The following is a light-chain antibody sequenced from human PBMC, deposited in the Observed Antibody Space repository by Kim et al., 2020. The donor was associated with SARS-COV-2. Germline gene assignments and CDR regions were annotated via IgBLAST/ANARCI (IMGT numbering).Light chain of an antibody. Sequence: QPVLTQTPSASASLGASVKLTCTLSSEHSSYTIAWHQQQPGKGPRYLMKLNSDGSHTKGAEIPDRFSGSSSGAERYLTISSLQSDDEADYYCQTWGSGPWVFGGGTQLTVL. J-gene: IGLJ3*02. V-gene: IGLV4-69*02. CDR1: SEHSSYT. CDR2: LNSDGSH. CDR3: QTWGSGPWV.